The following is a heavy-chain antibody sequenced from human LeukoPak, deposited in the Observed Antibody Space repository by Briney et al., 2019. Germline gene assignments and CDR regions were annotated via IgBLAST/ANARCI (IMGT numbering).Heavy chain of an antibody. CDR1: GYXXXNYX. Sequence: VKVSCKASGYXXXNYXMHWVXXAPGQGLXWLGXXNXSGGITNYAQKFQGRVTLTGDTSTSTVYMELSSLRSGDTAVYYCARDGCSSNTCSAGGNWFDPWGQGTLVTVSS. D-gene: IGHD2-2*01. CDR2: XNXSGGIT. J-gene: IGHJ5*02. V-gene: IGHV1-46*01. CDR3: ARDGCSSNTCSAGGNWFDP.